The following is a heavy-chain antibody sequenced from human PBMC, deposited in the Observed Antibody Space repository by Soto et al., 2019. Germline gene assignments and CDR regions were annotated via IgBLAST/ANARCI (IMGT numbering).Heavy chain of an antibody. CDR3: AKGTAVTTGDMAY. CDR2: LTGSGDST. Sequence: EVQLLESGGGLVQPGGSLRLSCAASGFTFSSFAMTWVRQAPGKGLEWVSSLTGSGDSTYYADSVKGRFTISRDNSKKPLYLQMNSLRADDTALYYCAKGTAVTTGDMAYWGQGTLVTVSS. D-gene: IGHD4-17*01. V-gene: IGHV3-23*01. CDR1: GFTFSSFA. J-gene: IGHJ4*02.